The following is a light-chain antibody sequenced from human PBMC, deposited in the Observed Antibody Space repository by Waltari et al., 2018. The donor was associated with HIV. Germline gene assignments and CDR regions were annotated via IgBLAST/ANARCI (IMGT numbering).Light chain of an antibody. Sequence: SYVLPQPPSVSVAPGQTARVTCGGNNIGSKSVHWYQGKQGQAPVLVGYEDRYRPSGIPDRFSGSNSGNTATLTISRVEAGDEADYYCQVWDTGGDHPEWVFGGGTKLTVL. CDR1: NIGSKS. CDR3: QVWDTGGDHPEWV. J-gene: IGLJ3*02. CDR2: EDR. V-gene: IGLV3-21*02.